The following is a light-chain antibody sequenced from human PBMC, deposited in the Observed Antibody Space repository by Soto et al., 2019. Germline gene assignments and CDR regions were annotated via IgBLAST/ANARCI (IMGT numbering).Light chain of an antibody. CDR1: SSDVGRYDY. V-gene: IGLV2-11*01. CDR3: CSFAGSYSYV. J-gene: IGLJ1*01. CDR2: DVT. Sequence: SALTQPRSVSASPGQSVTIACTGTSSDVGRYDYVSWYQQHPGKAPKLIVYDVTERPSGVPDRFSGSKSGNTASLTISGLQAEDEADYSCCSFAGSYSYVVGTGTKVTVL.